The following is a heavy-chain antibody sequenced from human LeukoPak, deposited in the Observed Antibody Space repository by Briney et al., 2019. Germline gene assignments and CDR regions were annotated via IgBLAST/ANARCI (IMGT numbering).Heavy chain of an antibody. CDR2: IWYDGSNK. Sequence: GRSLRLSCAASGFTFSSYGMHWVRQAPGKGLEWVAVIWYDGSNKYYADSVKGRFTISRDNSKNTLYLQMNSLRAEDTAVYYCARDGQYQLLWHYYYGMDVWGQGTTVTVSS. CDR3: ARDGQYQLLWHYYYGMDV. J-gene: IGHJ6*02. D-gene: IGHD2-2*01. CDR1: GFTFSSYG. V-gene: IGHV3-33*01.